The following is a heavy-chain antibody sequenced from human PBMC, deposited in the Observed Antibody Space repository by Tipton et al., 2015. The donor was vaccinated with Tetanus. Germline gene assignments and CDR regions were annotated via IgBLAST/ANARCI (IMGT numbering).Heavy chain of an antibody. D-gene: IGHD3-10*01. CDR1: GGSISNYY. CDR3: ARHPPPYYYGSGSYLDY. V-gene: IGHV4-59*08. CDR2: IYYSGST. Sequence: TLSLTCSVSGGSISNYYWNWLRQSPGKRLEWIGNIYYSGSTFYHPSLQSRVTISVDTSKNQFSLRLSSVTAADTAVYFCARHPPPYYYGSGSYLDYWGQGTPVTVSS. J-gene: IGHJ4*02.